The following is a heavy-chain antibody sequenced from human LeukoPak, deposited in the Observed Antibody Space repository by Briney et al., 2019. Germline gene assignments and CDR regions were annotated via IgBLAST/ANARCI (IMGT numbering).Heavy chain of an antibody. CDR3: ARGQFDYYDSSGYSGDY. D-gene: IGHD3-22*01. J-gene: IGHJ4*02. V-gene: IGHV1-69*06. CDR1: GGTFSSYA. Sequence: SVTVSCKASGGTFSSYAISWVRQAPGQGLEWMGGIIPIFGTANYAQTFQGRVTITADKSTSTAYMELSSLRSEDTAVYYCARGQFDYYDSSGYSGDYWGQGTLVTVSS. CDR2: IIPIFGTA.